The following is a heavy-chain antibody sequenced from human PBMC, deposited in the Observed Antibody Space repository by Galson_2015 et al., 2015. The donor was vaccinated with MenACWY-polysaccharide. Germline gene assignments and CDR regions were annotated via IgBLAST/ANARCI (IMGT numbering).Heavy chain of an antibody. Sequence: SVKVSCKASGGAFTTHGLTWLRQAPGQGFEFVGRIIPIMGSPNYAQRFQGRLTLTADGSTSTAYMELSSLRSEDTAVYYCARADCSGQTCYFAYWGQGTLVTVSS. J-gene: IGHJ4*02. V-gene: IGHV1-69*11. D-gene: IGHD2-15*01. CDR3: ARADCSGQTCYFAY. CDR1: GGAFTTHG. CDR2: IIPIMGSP.